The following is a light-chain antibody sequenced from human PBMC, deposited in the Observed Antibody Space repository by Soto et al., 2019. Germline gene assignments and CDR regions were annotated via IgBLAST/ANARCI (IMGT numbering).Light chain of an antibody. CDR2: FGS. CDR3: MQALQSLT. Sequence: EIVMTQSPITLPVTPGEPASISCRTSQSLLYNNTYNYLDWYVQKPGQSPQVLIYFGSNRAPGVHDRFSGSGSGTDFTLKINRVESEDVGTYYCMQALQSLTFGQGTLLE. J-gene: IGKJ5*01. CDR1: QSLLYNNTYNY. V-gene: IGKV2-28*01.